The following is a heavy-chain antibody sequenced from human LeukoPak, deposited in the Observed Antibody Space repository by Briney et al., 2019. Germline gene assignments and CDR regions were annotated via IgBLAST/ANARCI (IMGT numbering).Heavy chain of an antibody. J-gene: IGHJ4*02. D-gene: IGHD2-8*01. CDR1: GGSISSYY. CDR2: IYYSGST. V-gene: IGHV4-59*01. CDR3: ARGDERAYAIDY. Sequence: SETLSLTCTVSGGSISSYYWSWIRQPPGKGLEWIGYIYYSGSTNYNPSLKSRVTISVDTSKNQFSLKLSSVTAADTAVYYCARGDERAYAIDYWGQGTLVTVSS.